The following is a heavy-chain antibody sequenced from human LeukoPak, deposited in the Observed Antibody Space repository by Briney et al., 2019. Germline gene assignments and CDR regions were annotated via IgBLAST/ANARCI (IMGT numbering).Heavy chain of an antibody. D-gene: IGHD4-17*01. CDR1: GGSISSGGYS. CDR2: IYHSGST. Sequence: PSETLSLTCAVSGGSISSGGYSWSWIRQPPGKGLEWIGYIYHSGSTYYNPSLKSRVTISVDRSKNQFSLKLSSVTAADTAVYYCARDRYGDHTYFDYWGQGTLVTVSS. J-gene: IGHJ4*02. CDR3: ARDRYGDHTYFDY. V-gene: IGHV4-30-2*01.